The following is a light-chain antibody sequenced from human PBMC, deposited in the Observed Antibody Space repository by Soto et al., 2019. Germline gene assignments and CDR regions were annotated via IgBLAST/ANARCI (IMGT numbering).Light chain of an antibody. V-gene: IGKV3-11*01. Sequence: EIVLTQSPATLSLSPGDRATLSCRASQSVSSYLAWYQQKPGQAPRLLIYDASNRVTGIPARFSGSGSGTDFTLTISSLEPEDFAVYYCQQRSNWPRTFGQGTKLEIK. CDR3: QQRSNWPRT. CDR2: DAS. J-gene: IGKJ2*01. CDR1: QSVSSY.